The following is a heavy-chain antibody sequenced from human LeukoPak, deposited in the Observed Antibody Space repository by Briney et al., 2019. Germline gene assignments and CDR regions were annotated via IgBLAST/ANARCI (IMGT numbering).Heavy chain of an antibody. CDR1: GGTVSSYA. D-gene: IGHD2-2*02. J-gene: IGHJ4*02. CDR2: IIPIFGTA. V-gene: IGHV1-69*13. CDR3: ARGTLGYCSSTSCYIPDDY. Sequence: ASVKVSCKASGGTVSSYAISWVRQAPGQGLEWMGGIIPIFGTANYAQKFQGRVMITADESTSTAYMELSSLRSEDTAVYYCARGTLGYCSSTSCYIPDDYWGQGTLVTVSS.